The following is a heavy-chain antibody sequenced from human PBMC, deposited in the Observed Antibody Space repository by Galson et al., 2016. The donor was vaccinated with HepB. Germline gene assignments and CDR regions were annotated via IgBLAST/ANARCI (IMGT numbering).Heavy chain of an antibody. V-gene: IGHV1-8*02. J-gene: IGHJ4*02. D-gene: IGHD6-19*01. Sequence: SVKVSCKASGYMFASYAINWVRQAPGQGLEWMGWINPKSGNTGFAQKFKGRVTMTRNTSISTAYMELRGLKSEDTAVYYCAGPIAVTAFGQKPLNYWGQGTLVTVPS. CDR3: AGPIAVTAFGQKPLNY. CDR2: INPKSGNT. CDR1: GYMFASYA.